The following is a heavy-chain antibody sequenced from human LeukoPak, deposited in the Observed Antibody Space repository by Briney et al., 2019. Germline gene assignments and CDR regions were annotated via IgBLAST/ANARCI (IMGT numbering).Heavy chain of an antibody. CDR2: IYYSGST. Sequence: SETLSLTCTISGGSISSYYWSWIRQPPGKGLEWIGYIYYSGSTNYNPSLKSRVTISVDTSKNQFSLKLSSVTAADTAVYYCAGRVKNYDFWSGPADAFDIWGQGTMVTVSS. CDR1: GGSISSYY. V-gene: IGHV4-59*01. CDR3: AGRVKNYDFWSGPADAFDI. D-gene: IGHD3-3*01. J-gene: IGHJ3*02.